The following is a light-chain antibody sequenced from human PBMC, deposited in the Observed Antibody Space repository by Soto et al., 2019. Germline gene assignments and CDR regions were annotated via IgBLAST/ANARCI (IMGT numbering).Light chain of an antibody. Sequence: EIVLTQSPATLSLSPGERATLSCRASQSVGTYLAWYQQKPGQAPRLLIYEASNRATGISARFSGSGSGTDFTLTISNLEPEDFAVYYCQHRSDWPGFGQGTRLDIK. CDR3: QHRSDWPG. J-gene: IGKJ5*01. CDR1: QSVGTY. CDR2: EAS. V-gene: IGKV3-11*01.